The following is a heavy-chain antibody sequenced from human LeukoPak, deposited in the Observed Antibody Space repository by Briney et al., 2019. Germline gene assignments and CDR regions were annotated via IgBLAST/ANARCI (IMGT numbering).Heavy chain of an antibody. CDR3: GRDLDWGAFDH. CDR2: IYSDNT. J-gene: IGHJ4*02. V-gene: IGHV3-53*01. D-gene: IGHD3-9*01. Sequence: PGGSLRLSCTVSGFTVSSNSMSWVRQAPGKGLEWVSFIYSDNTHYSDSVKGRFTISRDNSKKTLYLQMNSLRAEDTAVYYCGRDLDWGAFDHWGQGTLVTVSS. CDR1: GFTVSSNS.